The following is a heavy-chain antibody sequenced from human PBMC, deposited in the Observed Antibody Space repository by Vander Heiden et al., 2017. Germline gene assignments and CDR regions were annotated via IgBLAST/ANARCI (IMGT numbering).Heavy chain of an antibody. V-gene: IGHV3-15*01. J-gene: IGHJ4*02. Sequence: EVQLVESGGGLVKPGGSLRLSCAASGFTFSNAWMSWVRQAPGKGLEWVGRIKSKTDGGTTDYAAPVKGRFTISRDDSKNTLYLQMNSLKTEDTAVYYCTTFNYDILTGYFDYWGQGTLVTVSS. CDR1: GFTFSNAW. D-gene: IGHD3-9*01. CDR2: IKSKTDGGTT. CDR3: TTFNYDILTGYFDY.